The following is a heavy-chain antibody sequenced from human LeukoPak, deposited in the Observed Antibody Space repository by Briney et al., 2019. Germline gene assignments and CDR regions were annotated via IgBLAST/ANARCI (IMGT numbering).Heavy chain of an antibody. Sequence: SETLSLTCTVSGGSISSYYWSWIRQPPGKGLEWIGYIYYSGSTNYNPSLKSRVTISVDTSKNQFSLKLSSVTAADTAVYYCARTDLTGFDCWGQGTLVTVSS. D-gene: IGHD4/OR15-4a*01. CDR3: ARTDLTGFDC. CDR2: IYYSGST. CDR1: GGSISSYY. V-gene: IGHV4-59*01. J-gene: IGHJ4*02.